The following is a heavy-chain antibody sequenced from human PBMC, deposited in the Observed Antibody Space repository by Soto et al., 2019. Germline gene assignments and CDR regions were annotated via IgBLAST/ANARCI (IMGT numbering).Heavy chain of an antibody. V-gene: IGHV4-4*02. Sequence: SEPLSLTGAVSGGSFTSNNWWTCFRQPPGQGLEWIGEIYRTGSTNYNPSLKSRVTISLDKSENQFSLKVTSLTAADTAVYYCASRDPGTSVDYWGQGTLVTVSS. J-gene: IGHJ4*02. CDR3: ASRDPGTSVDY. CDR1: GGSFTSNNW. D-gene: IGHD1-7*01. CDR2: IYRTGST.